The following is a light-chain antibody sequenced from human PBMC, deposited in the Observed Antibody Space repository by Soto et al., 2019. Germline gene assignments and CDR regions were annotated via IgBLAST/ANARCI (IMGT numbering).Light chain of an antibody. J-gene: IGLJ1*01. CDR2: KGT. CDR3: CSSAPESTYV. V-gene: IGLV2-23*01. CDR1: SSDVGAYNS. Sequence: SVLAQSASVSGSPGQSITISCTGTSSDVGAYNSVSWYQQHPHKAPQVIIYKGTQRPSGISNRFSGSTSGTVASLTISGLQADDEADYFCCSSAPESTYVFGTGTKVTVL.